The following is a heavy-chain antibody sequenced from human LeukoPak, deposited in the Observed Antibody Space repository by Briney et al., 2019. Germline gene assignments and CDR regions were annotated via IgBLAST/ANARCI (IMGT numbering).Heavy chain of an antibody. CDR2: LSTSTTRT. V-gene: IGHV3-23*01. D-gene: IGHD3-9*01. J-gene: IGHJ4*02. CDR1: GFTFSSYG. Sequence: GGSLRLSCAASGFTFSSYGMSWVRQAPGKGLEWVSTLSTSTTRTYYADSVKGRFTISRDNSKRTLYLQMNSLRAEDTAVYYCAKDSGVLRHFDWLSYFDYWGQGTLVTVSS. CDR3: AKDSGVLRHFDWLSYFDY.